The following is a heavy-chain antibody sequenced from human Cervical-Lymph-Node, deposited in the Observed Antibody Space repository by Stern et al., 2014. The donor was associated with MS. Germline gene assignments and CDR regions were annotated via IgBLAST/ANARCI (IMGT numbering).Heavy chain of an antibody. CDR2: ISADSGNT. D-gene: IGHD2-8*01. CDR1: GYTFTTYG. Sequence: VQLVESGTEVKKPGASVLVSCKASGYTFTTYGITRVRQAPGQGLEWMGWISADSGNTKYAQKFQDRVTMTRDTTTGTAYMEVRSLRSEDTAVYYCARDKMHAFDYWGQGTQVTVPS. V-gene: IGHV1-18*01. CDR3: ARDKMHAFDY. J-gene: IGHJ4*02.